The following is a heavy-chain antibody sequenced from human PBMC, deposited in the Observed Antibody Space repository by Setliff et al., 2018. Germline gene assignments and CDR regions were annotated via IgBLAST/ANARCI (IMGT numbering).Heavy chain of an antibody. CDR2: IIHSGST. D-gene: IGHD6-19*01. V-gene: IGHV4-34*12. CDR3: ARVIAVAGIVYFDY. J-gene: IGHJ4*02. Sequence: SETLSLTCAVYGGSFSGYYWSWIRQPPGKRLEWIGEIIHSGSTNYNPSLKSRVTISVDTSKNQFSLKLSSVTAADTAVYYCARVIAVAGIVYFDYWGQGALVTVSS. CDR1: GGSFSGYY.